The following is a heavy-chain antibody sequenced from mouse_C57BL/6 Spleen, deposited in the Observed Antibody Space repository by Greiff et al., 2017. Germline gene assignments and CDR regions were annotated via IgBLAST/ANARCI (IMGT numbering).Heavy chain of an antibody. Sequence: EVQRVESGAELVRPGASVKLSCTASGFNIKDDYMHWVKQRPEQGLEWIGWIDPENGDTEYASKFQGKATITADTSSNTAYLQLSSLTSEDTAVYYCTTITTVVATRGFAYWGQGTLVTVSA. CDR2: IDPENGDT. J-gene: IGHJ3*01. CDR1: GFNIKDDY. CDR3: TTITTVVATRGFAY. V-gene: IGHV14-4*01. D-gene: IGHD1-1*01.